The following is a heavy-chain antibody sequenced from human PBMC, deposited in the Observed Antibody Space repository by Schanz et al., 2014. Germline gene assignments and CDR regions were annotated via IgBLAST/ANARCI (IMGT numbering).Heavy chain of an antibody. CDR1: GYTFTTYA. D-gene: IGHD3-9*01. Sequence: QVQLVQSGAEVKKPGASVRVSCKASGYTFTTYAMSWVRQAPGQGLERVGWISVYTGNTKYGQKVQGRVTMTADTSTNTAYMELRSLRSDDTAVYYCAKAEYDILTDSYSRLDPWGQGTLVTVSS. J-gene: IGHJ5*02. CDR2: ISVYTGNT. CDR3: AKAEYDILTDSYSRLDP. V-gene: IGHV1-18*01.